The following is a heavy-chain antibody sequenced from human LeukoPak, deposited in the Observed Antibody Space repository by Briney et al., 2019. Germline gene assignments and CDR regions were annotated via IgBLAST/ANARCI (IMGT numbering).Heavy chain of an antibody. D-gene: IGHD3-10*01. Sequence: GASVKVSCKTSGGTFSSYVISWVRQAPGQGLEWMGGIIPISGTLNYAQKFQGRLTITADEFTSTAHMELSSLRSEDTAVYYCARGATYSFYSGSDRISLPPNYYHYFGMDVWGQGTTVTVSS. CDR2: IIPISGTL. CDR1: GGTFSSYV. V-gene: IGHV1-69*13. CDR3: ARGATYSFYSGSDRISLPPNYYHYFGMDV. J-gene: IGHJ6*02.